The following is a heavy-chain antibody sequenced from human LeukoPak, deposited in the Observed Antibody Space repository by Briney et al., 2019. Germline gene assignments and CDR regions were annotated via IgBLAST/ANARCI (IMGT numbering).Heavy chain of an antibody. CDR3: ARDSAFLWFGEASTDY. V-gene: IGHV1-2*02. D-gene: IGHD3-10*01. CDR1: GYTFTGYY. Sequence: ASVKVSCKASGYTFTGYYMHWVRQAPGQGLEWMGWINPNSGGTNYAQKLQGRVTMTTDTSTSTAYMELRSLRSDDTAVYYCARDSAFLWFGEASTDYWGQGTLVTVSS. J-gene: IGHJ4*02. CDR2: INPNSGGT.